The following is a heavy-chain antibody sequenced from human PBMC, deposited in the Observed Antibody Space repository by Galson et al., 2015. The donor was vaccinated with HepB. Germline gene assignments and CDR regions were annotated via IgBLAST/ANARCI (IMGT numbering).Heavy chain of an antibody. V-gene: IGHV1-24*01. D-gene: IGHD3-10*01. CDR1: GHALTALS. Sequence: SVKVSCKVSGHALTALSMHWVRQAPRIGLEWMGGFDPEDGEKKYAQNFKGRVAMTEDTTTGTAYMELSSLTSEDTAVYYCATFASGSLYYYHYMDVWGKGTTVIVSS. CDR3: ATFASGSLYYYHYMDV. CDR2: FDPEDGEK. J-gene: IGHJ6*03.